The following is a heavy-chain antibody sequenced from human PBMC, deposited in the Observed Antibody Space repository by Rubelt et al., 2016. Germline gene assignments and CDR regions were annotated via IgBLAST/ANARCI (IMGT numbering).Heavy chain of an antibody. D-gene: IGHD1-26*01. CDR1: GFTFSSYS. CDR2: ISSSSSYI. Sequence: GGSLRLSCAASGFTFSSYSMNWVRQAPGKGLEWVSSISSSSSYIYYADSVKGRFTISRDNAKNSLYLQMNSLRAEGTAVYYCARANKWELRDVFDYWGQGTLVTVSS. J-gene: IGHJ4*02. CDR3: ARANKWELRDVFDY. V-gene: IGHV3-21*01.